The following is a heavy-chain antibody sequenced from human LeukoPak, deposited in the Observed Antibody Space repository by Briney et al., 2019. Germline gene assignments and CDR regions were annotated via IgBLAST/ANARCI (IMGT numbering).Heavy chain of an antibody. CDR3: ARAIAYYYDSSGYYGGDYFDY. CDR1: GFTFSSYA. J-gene: IGHJ4*02. D-gene: IGHD3-22*01. V-gene: IGHV3-64*01. Sequence: PGGSLRLSCAASGFTFSSYAMHWVRQAPGKGLEYVSAISSNGGSTYYANSVKGRFTISRDNSKNTLYPQMGSLRAEDMAVYYCARAIAYYYDSSGYYGGDYFDYWGQGTLVTVSS. CDR2: ISSNGGST.